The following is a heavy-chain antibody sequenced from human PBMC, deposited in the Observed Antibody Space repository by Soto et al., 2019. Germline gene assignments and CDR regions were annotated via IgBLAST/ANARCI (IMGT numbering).Heavy chain of an antibody. Sequence: PGESVKISRKGSGYSFTSFWIGWVRQMTGKGLEWRGIIDPGDSDTRYSPSSQGQVAISADKSTSTAYRQWSSLNASDTAMYYCAISSPYDSRGVDAFGIGGQGTMVTVSS. CDR1: GYSFTSFW. J-gene: IGHJ3*02. CDR3: AISSPYDSRGVDAFGI. D-gene: IGHD3-22*01. V-gene: IGHV5-51*01. CDR2: IDPGDSDT.